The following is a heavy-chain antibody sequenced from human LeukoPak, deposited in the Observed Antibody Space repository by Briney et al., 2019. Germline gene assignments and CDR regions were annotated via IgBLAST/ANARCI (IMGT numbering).Heavy chain of an antibody. Sequence: SETLSLTCTISGGSVSNYYWGWIRQPPGKGLEWIGNIYSSGSTYYNASLKSRVTISVDTSKNQFSLKLSSVTAADTAVYYCARDDGYSYGPERYFDLWGRGTLVTVSS. J-gene: IGHJ2*01. CDR2: IYSSGST. CDR3: ARDDGYSYGPERYFDL. D-gene: IGHD5-18*01. V-gene: IGHV4-39*07. CDR1: GGSVSNYY.